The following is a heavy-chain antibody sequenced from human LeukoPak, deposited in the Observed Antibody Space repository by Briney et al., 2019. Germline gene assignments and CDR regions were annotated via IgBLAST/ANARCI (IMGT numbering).Heavy chain of an antibody. CDR3: ARESRGSNGYYYNF. CDR1: GGSISAYY. D-gene: IGHD3-22*01. CDR2: ISYSGST. Sequence: PSETLSLTCIVAGGSISAYYWSWIRQFPGKRLEWIGDISYSGSTKYNPTLKSRATISADTSKNQFSLKLTSVTAADTAVYYCARESRGSNGYYYNFWGQGILVTVSS. J-gene: IGHJ4*02. V-gene: IGHV4-59*01.